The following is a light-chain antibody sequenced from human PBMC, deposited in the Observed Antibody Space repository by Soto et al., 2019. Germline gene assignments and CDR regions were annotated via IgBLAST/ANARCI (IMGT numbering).Light chain of an antibody. J-gene: IGKJ1*01. CDR3: QQYTTYS. V-gene: IGKV1-5*01. CDR2: HAS. Sequence: IHMSQSPAVGATPACGTGTITCRDSKSISYWLDRYQQKKATTPKLLIYHASPWESAVTSRFSGSGSGTEFTLTIRRLEDDDFDTYYCQQYTTYSFGQGTKVDIK. CDR1: KSISYW.